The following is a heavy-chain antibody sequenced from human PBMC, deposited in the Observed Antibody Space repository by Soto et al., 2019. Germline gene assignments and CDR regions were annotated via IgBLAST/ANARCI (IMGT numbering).Heavy chain of an antibody. CDR2: IVVGSGNT. Sequence: SVKVSCTASGFTFTSSAVQWVRQARGQRLEWIGWIVVGSGNTNYAQKFQERVTITRDMSTSTAYMELSSLRSEDTAVYYCAARGMTTLTWFDPWGQGTLVTVSS. D-gene: IGHD4-4*01. V-gene: IGHV1-58*01. CDR1: GFTFTSSA. CDR3: AARGMTTLTWFDP. J-gene: IGHJ5*02.